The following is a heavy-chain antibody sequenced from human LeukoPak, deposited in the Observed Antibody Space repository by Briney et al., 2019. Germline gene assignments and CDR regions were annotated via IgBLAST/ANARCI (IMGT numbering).Heavy chain of an antibody. CDR2: INPNSGGT. Sequence: EASVKVSCKASGYTFTGYYMHWVRQAPGQGLEWMGWINPNSGGTNYAQKFQGRVTMTTDTSTSTAYMELRSLRSDDTAVYYCARGLPDYYDSRYYFDYWGQGTLVTVSS. D-gene: IGHD3-22*01. V-gene: IGHV1-2*02. J-gene: IGHJ4*02. CDR3: ARGLPDYYDSRYYFDY. CDR1: GYTFTGYY.